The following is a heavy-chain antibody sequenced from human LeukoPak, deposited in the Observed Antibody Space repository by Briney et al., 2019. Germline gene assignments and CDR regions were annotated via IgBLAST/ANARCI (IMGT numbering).Heavy chain of an antibody. Sequence: GESLKISCKGSGYSFTSYWIGWVRQMPGKGLEWMRIIYPGDSDTRYSPSFQGQVTISADKSISTAYLQWSSLKASDTAMYYCARHVVSEYYDILTGYYTVYYFDYWGQGTLVTVSS. J-gene: IGHJ4*02. V-gene: IGHV5-51*01. CDR3: ARHVVSEYYDILTGYYTVYYFDY. D-gene: IGHD3-9*01. CDR2: IYPGDSDT. CDR1: GYSFTSYW.